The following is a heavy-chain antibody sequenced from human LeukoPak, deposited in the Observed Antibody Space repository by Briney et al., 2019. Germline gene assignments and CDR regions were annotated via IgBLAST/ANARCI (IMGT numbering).Heavy chain of an antibody. CDR1: GFTFSGSA. D-gene: IGHD1-26*01. V-gene: IGHV3-73*01. CDR2: IRSKANSYAT. CDR3: TRLSLCPSGSYYCPY. Sequence: GGSLRLSCAASGFTFSGSAMHWVRQASGEGREWVGRIRSKANSYATAYAASVKGRFTISRDDSKNTAYLQMNSLKTEDTAVYYCTRLSLCPSGSYYCPYWGQGTLVTVSS. J-gene: IGHJ4*02.